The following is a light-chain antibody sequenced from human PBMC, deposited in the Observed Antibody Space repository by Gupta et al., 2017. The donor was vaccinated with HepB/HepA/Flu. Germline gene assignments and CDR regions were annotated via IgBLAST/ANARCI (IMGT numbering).Light chain of an antibody. V-gene: IGLV3-21*04. CDR2: YDS. CDR3: QVWDSSSDHLV. Sequence: SYVLTQPPSVSVAPGKTARITCGGNNIGRKSVHWYQQKPGQAPSLVIYYDSDRPSGIPERFSGSNSGNTATLTISRVEAGDEAGYYCQVWDSSSDHLVFGGGTKLTVL. CDR1: NIGRKS. J-gene: IGLJ2*01.